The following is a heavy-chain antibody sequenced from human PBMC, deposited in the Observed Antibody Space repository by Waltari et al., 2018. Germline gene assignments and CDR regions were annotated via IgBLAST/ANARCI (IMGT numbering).Heavy chain of an antibody. CDR3: ARDNDLFDY. Sequence: QVQLVKSGAEVKKPGSSVKVSCKASGGTFSSYAISWVGQAPGQGLEWMGWINTNPGNPTYAQGFTGRLVFSLDTSVSTAYLQISSLKAADTAVYYCARDNDLFDYWGQGTLVTVSS. CDR1: GGTFSSYA. V-gene: IGHV7-4-1*02. CDR2: INTNPGNP. J-gene: IGHJ4*02.